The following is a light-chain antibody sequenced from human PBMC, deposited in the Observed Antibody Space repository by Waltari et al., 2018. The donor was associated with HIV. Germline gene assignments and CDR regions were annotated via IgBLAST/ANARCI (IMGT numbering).Light chain of an antibody. CDR2: GNN. V-gene: IGLV1-40*01. CDR1: ASNLRAGYD. J-gene: IGLJ1*01. CDR3: QTYDTDLKTYV. Sequence: QSVLTQPPSVSGAPGQRVTVPCTGSASNLRAGYDVHRYQQLPGTAPKPFIYGNNNRPSGVPDRFSVSKSGASASLAITGLQGEDEGDYYCQTYDTDLKTYVFGSGTKVTVL.